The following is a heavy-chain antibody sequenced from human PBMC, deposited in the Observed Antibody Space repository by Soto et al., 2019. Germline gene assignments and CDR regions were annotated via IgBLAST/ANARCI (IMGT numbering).Heavy chain of an antibody. D-gene: IGHD5-12*01. CDR2: LSPTATNT. CDR1: GFTFSNYA. J-gene: IGHJ4*02. V-gene: IGHV3-23*01. Sequence: EVHLSESGGGLVQPGGSLRLSCEASGFTFSNYAMSWVRQAPGKGLQWVSALSPTATNTFYADSVRVRFTISRDTSKKKLYLQMNSLRTEDSAICACVKAAGDQWMFDYWGQGILVTVSS. CDR3: VKAAGDQWMFDY.